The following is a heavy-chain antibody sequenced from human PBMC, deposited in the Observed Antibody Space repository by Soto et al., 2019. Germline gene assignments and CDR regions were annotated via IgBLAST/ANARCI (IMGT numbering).Heavy chain of an antibody. D-gene: IGHD3-22*01. J-gene: IGHJ4*02. CDR2: ISTSSSPR. V-gene: IGHV3-48*02. CDR3: VRDTLHSYDSDGRHAR. Sequence: GVYLSLSCSASGFPFMDYSMHWVLQAPGQGLEWVAYISTSSSPRYYADSVKGRFTISRDNDRKSIYLEMSSLRDEDTAIYYCVRDTLHSYDSDGRHARWGPET. CDR1: GFPFMDYS.